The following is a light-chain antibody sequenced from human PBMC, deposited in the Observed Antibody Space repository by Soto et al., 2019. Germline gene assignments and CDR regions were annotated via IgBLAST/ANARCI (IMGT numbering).Light chain of an antibody. CDR1: SSDVGGYNY. J-gene: IGLJ1*01. V-gene: IGLV2-14*01. Sequence: QSVLTQPASVSGSPGQSITISCTGTSSDVGGYNYVSWYQLHPGKAPKLIIYEVSHRPSGASNHFSGYKSGNTASLTTSGLQAEDEADYYCSSYTSTSTPCVFGTGTKVTVL. CDR2: EVS. CDR3: SSYTSTSTPCV.